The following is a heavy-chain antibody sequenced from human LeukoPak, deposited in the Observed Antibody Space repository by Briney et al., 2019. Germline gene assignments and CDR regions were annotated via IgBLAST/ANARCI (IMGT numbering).Heavy chain of an antibody. CDR1: GFPFSDYW. Sequence: GGSLRLSCAASGFPFSDYWMDWVRQAPGKGMEWVGNIKQDGSEEYYADSVKGRFTISRDNAKNSLYLQMNSLRAEDTAVYYCSRSLDYWGQGALVTVSS. CDR2: IKQDGSEE. J-gene: IGHJ4*02. CDR3: SRSLDY. V-gene: IGHV3-7*01.